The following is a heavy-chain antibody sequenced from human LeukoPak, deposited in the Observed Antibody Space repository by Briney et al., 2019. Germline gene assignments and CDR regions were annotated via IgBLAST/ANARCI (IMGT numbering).Heavy chain of an antibody. J-gene: IGHJ4*02. CDR1: GGSFSGYH. CDR3: ASRTLTMVRVGLDY. CDR2: INHSGST. D-gene: IGHD3-10*01. Sequence: SETLSLTCAVYGGSFSGYHWSWIRQPPGKGLEWIGEINHSGSTNYNPSLKSRVTISVDTSKNQFSLKLSSVTAADTAVYYCASRTLTMVRVGLDYWGQGTLVTVSS. V-gene: IGHV4-34*01.